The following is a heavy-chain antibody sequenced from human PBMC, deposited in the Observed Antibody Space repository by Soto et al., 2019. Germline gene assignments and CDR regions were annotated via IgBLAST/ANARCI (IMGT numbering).Heavy chain of an antibody. CDR2: IRAYNGKI. CDR1: GYRFASYG. Sequence: QVQLVQSGTEVKKSGASVKVSCKASGYRFASYGISWVRQAPGQGLEWMGWIRAYNGKIDYAQKVQGRVTMTTDTSTSTAYMNLRSLRSDDTAIYYCAWIAWNNAFDIWGQGTMVTVSA. D-gene: IGHD1-1*01. V-gene: IGHV1-18*01. CDR3: AWIAWNNAFDI. J-gene: IGHJ3*02.